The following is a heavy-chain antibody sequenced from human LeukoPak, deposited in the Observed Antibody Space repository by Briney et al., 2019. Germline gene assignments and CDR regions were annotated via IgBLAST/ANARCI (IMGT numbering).Heavy chain of an antibody. CDR2: IRGGGTTA. V-gene: IGHV3-23*01. Sequence: GGSLRLSCAASGFTFSSNVMTWVRQAPGKELEWVSAIRGGGTTAYYADSVKGRFTISRDDSKNTLYLQMNSLRVEDTALYYCAKDVYCSGGSCHGIDYWGQGTLVTVSS. CDR3: AKDVYCSGGSCHGIDY. CDR1: GFTFSSNV. J-gene: IGHJ4*02. D-gene: IGHD2-15*01.